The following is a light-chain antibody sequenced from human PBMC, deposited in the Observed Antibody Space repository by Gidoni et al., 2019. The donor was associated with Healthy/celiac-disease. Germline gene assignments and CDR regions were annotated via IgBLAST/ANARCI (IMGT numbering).Light chain of an antibody. CDR1: QSVSSSY. CDR3: QQYGYSFT. V-gene: IGKV3-20*01. J-gene: IGKJ3*01. Sequence: EIVLTESPGTLSLSPGERATLSCRASQSVSSSYLACYQQEPGQAPRLLIYGASSRATGIPDRCSGSGSGTDFTLTISRLEPEDFALYYCQQYGYSFTFGPGTKVDIK. CDR2: GAS.